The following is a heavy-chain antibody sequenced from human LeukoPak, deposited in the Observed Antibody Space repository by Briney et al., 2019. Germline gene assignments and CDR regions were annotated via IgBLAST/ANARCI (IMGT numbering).Heavy chain of an antibody. CDR2: INPNSGGT. V-gene: IGHV1-2*02. CDR3: ARGDIVYGMDV. J-gene: IGHJ6*02. Sequence: ASVRVSCKASGYTFTGYFMHWVRQAPGQGLEWMGWINPNSGGTDYAQKFQGRVTMTRDTSIRTAYMELSRLRSDDTAVYYCARGDIVYGMDVWGQGTTVTVSS. D-gene: IGHD2-15*01. CDR1: GYTFTGYF.